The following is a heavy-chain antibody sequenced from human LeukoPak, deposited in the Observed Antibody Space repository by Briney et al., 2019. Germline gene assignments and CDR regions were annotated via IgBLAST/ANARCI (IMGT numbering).Heavy chain of an antibody. V-gene: IGHV3-23*01. J-gene: IGHJ4*02. D-gene: IGHD4-17*01. CDR3: ARGDYGDLWALDF. CDR2: ISGSGGRT. Sequence: GGSLRLSCAASGFTFNSHAMAWVRQAPGKGLEWVSAISGSGGRTYDADSVKGRFTISRDNSKNTLYLQMNSLRPEDTAVYYCARGDYGDLWALDFWGQGTLVTVSS. CDR1: GFTFNSHA.